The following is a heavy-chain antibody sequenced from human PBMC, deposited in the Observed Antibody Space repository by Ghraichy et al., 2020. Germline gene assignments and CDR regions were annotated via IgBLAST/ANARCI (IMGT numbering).Heavy chain of an antibody. V-gene: IGHV3-33*01. CDR1: GFTFSSYG. D-gene: IGHD3-22*01. CDR3: ARVFNHYDSSTYFDNAFDI. J-gene: IGHJ3*02. Sequence: GGSLRLSCAASGFTFSSYGMHWVRQAPGKGLEWVAVIWFDGTKKYSADSVQGRFTISRDNSKNTLYLQMNSLRAEDTAVYYCARVFNHYDSSTYFDNAFDIWGQGTMVTVSS. CDR2: IWFDGTKK.